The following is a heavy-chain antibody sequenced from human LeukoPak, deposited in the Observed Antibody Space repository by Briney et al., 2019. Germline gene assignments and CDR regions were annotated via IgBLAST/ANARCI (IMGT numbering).Heavy chain of an antibody. D-gene: IGHD4-17*01. J-gene: IGHJ4*02. Sequence: GGSLRLSCAASGFTFSGYAMSWVRQAPGKGLEWVSAISGSGGSTYYADSVKGRFTISRDNSKNTLYLQMNSLRAEDTAVYYCAKEWNGDYVLYYFDYWGQGTLVTVSS. V-gene: IGHV3-23*01. CDR1: GFTFSGYA. CDR2: ISGSGGST. CDR3: AKEWNGDYVLYYFDY.